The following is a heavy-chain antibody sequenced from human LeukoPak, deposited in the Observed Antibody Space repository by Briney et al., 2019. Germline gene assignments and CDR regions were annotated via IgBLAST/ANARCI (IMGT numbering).Heavy chain of an antibody. J-gene: IGHJ4*02. D-gene: IGHD5-24*01. CDR1: GFTFSSYS. Sequence: QSGGSLRLSCAASGFTFSSYSMNWVRQAPGKGLEWVSYISSSSSTIYYADSVKGRFTISRDNAKNSLYLQMNSLRGEDTAVYYCARGARDGYIWGQGTLVTVSS. CDR2: ISSSSSTI. CDR3: ARGARDGYI. V-gene: IGHV3-48*01.